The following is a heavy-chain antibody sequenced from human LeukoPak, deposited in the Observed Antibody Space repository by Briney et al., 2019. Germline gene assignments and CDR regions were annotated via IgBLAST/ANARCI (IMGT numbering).Heavy chain of an antibody. J-gene: IGHJ6*02. CDR2: ISGNGDTT. CDR1: GFTVNSNY. D-gene: IGHD3-10*01. CDR3: AKRSRRLTIVRGVPREDV. V-gene: IGHV3-23*01. Sequence: PGGSLRLSCAASGFTVNSNYMSWVRQAPGKGLEWVSGISGNGDTTYYADSVKGRFTISRDNSKNTLYLQMNSLRAEDAAVYYCAKRSRRLTIVRGVPREDVWGQGTTVTVSS.